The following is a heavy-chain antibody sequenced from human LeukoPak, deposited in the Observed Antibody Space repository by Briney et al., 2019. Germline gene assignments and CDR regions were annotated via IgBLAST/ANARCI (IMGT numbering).Heavy chain of an antibody. CDR2: INTNTGNP. CDR1: GYTFTSYA. J-gene: IGHJ3*02. D-gene: IGHD5-18*01. Sequence: ASVKVSCKASGYTFTSYAMNWVRQAPGQGLEWMGWINTNTGNPTYAQGFTGRSVFSVDTSVSTAYLQISSLQAEDTAVYYCARGYSHDREGAFDIWGQGTMVIVSS. V-gene: IGHV7-4-1*02. CDR3: ARGYSHDREGAFDI.